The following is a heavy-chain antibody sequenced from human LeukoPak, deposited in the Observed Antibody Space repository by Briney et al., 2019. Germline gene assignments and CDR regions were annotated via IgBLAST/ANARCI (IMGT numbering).Heavy chain of an antibody. J-gene: IGHJ4*02. CDR1: GGSFSGYY. D-gene: IGHD3-22*01. CDR3: ARTPIYYFDNSGYYN. V-gene: IGHV4-34*01. CDR2: INHSGST. Sequence: SSETLSLTCAVYGGSFSGYYWNWIRQPPGKGLEWIGEINHSGSTNYNPSLKSRVTMSVDTSKKQFSLRLSSVTAADTAVYYCARTPIYYFDNSGYYNWGQGTLVTVSS.